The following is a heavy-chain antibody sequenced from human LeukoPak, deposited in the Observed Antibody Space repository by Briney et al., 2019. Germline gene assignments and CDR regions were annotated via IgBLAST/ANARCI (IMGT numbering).Heavy chain of an antibody. CDR2: INPNSGGT. D-gene: IGHD3-22*01. Sequence: ASVKVSCKAPGYTFTGYYMHWVRQAPGQGLEWMGWINPNSGGTNYAQKFQGRVTMTRDTSISTAYMELSRLGSDDTAVYYCAREDYYDSSGYPGGYWGQGTLVTVSS. CDR1: GYTFTGYY. CDR3: AREDYYDSSGYPGGY. J-gene: IGHJ4*02. V-gene: IGHV1-2*02.